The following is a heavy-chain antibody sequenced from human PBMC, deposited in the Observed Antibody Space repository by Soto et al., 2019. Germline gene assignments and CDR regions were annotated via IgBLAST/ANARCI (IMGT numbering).Heavy chain of an antibody. J-gene: IGHJ6*03. CDR2: IYYSGST. CDR1: GGSISSYY. D-gene: IGHD6-13*01. V-gene: IGHV4-59*01. CDR3: AREQQLVRYYYYMDV. Sequence: SETLSLTCTVSGGSISSYYWSWIRQPPGKGLEWIGYIYYSGSTNYNPSLKSRVTISVDTSKNQFSLKLSSVTAVDTAVYYCAREQQLVRYYYYMDVWGKGTTVTVSS.